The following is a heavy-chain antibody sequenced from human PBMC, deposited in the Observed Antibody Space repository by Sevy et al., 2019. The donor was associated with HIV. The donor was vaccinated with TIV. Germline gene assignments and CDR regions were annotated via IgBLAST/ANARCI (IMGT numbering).Heavy chain of an antibody. CDR3: ARDRLGITISAEWGGGMDV. D-gene: IGHD3-3*01. J-gene: IGHJ6*02. CDR2: IRYDGSNK. V-gene: IGHV3-33*01. CDR1: GFTLSSYG. Sequence: GGSLRLSCAASGFTLSSYGMHWVRHAPGKGLEWVAVIRYDGSNKYYADSVKGRFTISRDNSKNTMYLQMNSLRAEDTAVYYCARDRLGITISAEWGGGMDVWGQGTTVTVSS.